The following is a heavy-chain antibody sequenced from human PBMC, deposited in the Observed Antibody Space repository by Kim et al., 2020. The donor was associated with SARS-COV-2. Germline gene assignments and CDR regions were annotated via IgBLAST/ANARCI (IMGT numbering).Heavy chain of an antibody. CDR1: GGSFSGYY. Sequence: SETLSLTCAVYGGSFSGYYLRWIRQPPGKGLEWIGVIYHSGSTNYNPSLMSRGTISVDTSKNQFSLKLSSVIAADTPVYYCASAGRQWLDRQIFYYLDFWPQGTLVPFSS. V-gene: IGHV4-34*01. CDR3: ASAGRQWLDRQIFYYLDF. CDR2: IYHSGST. J-gene: IGHJ4*02. D-gene: IGHD6-19*01.